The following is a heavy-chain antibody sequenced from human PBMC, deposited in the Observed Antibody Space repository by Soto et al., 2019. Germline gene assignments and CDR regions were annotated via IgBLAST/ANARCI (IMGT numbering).Heavy chain of an antibody. J-gene: IGHJ4*02. CDR3: AREYCSGGSCYGTDY. D-gene: IGHD2-15*01. V-gene: IGHV1-18*01. Sequence: GASVKVSCKASGYTFTTYGISWVRQAPGQGLEWMGRISGYNDNTKYAQNLKGKVTITTDTSTTTAYIEMRNPKTDDTDGYKCAREYCSGGSCYGTDYWGQGTPVTVSS. CDR2: ISGYNDNT. CDR1: GYTFTTYG.